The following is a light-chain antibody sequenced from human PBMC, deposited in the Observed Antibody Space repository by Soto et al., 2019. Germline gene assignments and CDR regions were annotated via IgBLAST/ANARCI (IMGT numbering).Light chain of an antibody. J-gene: IGKJ1*01. Sequence: EIVMTQSPATLSVSPGERATLSCRASQSVSSNLAWYQQKPGRAPRLLIYGASTRATGIPARFSGSASGTEFALTISSLQSEDFAVYYCQQYNNWPQTFGQGTKVDIK. CDR3: QQYNNWPQT. V-gene: IGKV3-15*01. CDR1: QSVSSN. CDR2: GAS.